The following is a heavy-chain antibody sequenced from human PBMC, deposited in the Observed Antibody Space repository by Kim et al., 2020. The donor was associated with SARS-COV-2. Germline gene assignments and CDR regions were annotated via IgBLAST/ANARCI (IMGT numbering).Heavy chain of an antibody. CDR2: ISGSGRSI. J-gene: IGHJ3*01. D-gene: IGHD3-22*01. CDR3: AKRDYYDSSRALDV. Sequence: GGSLRLSCTASGLTFSTYAMAWVRQAPGKGLEWVSGISGSGRSIHYTDSVKGRFTISRDNSRNTLYLEINTLRAEDTAIYYCAKRDYYDSSRALDVWGQGTMVTVSS. V-gene: IGHV3-23*01. CDR1: GLTFSTYA.